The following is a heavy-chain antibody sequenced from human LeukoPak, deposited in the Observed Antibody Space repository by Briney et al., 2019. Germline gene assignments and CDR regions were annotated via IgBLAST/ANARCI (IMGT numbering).Heavy chain of an antibody. CDR1: GYTFTSYY. CDR2: INPNTGDT. J-gene: IGHJ4*02. D-gene: IGHD4-17*01. Sequence: GASVKVSCKASGYTFTSYYIHWVRQVPGQGLEWMGWINPNTGDTKSAPKFQGRVAMTRVTSINTAYMEVSGLTPDDTAIYYCAKRGGALSHWGQGAPVTVTS. V-gene: IGHV1-2*02. CDR3: AKRGGALSH.